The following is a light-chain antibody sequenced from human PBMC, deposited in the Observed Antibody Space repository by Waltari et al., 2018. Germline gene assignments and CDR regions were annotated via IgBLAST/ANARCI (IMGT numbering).Light chain of an antibody. Sequence: EIVMTQSPATLSVSPGERATLSYRASQRISNNLAWYQQKPGQAPRPLIYGASTRATGIPARFSGSGSGTEFTLTISSMQSEDFAVFYCQQYNNLPPKTFGQGTKVEMK. CDR1: QRISNN. CDR3: QQYNNLPPKT. V-gene: IGKV3-15*01. J-gene: IGKJ1*01. CDR2: GAS.